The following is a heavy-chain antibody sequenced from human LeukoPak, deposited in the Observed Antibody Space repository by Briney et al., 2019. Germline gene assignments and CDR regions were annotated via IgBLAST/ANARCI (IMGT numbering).Heavy chain of an antibody. Sequence: GGSLRLSCAASGFTVVSNYMSWVRQAPGKGLEWVAVIYSGGRTYYADSVKGRFTISRDNSKNTMYLQMNSLRAEDTAVYYCARDVGASSPGVPAAWGQGTLVTVSS. CDR2: IYSGGRT. J-gene: IGHJ4*02. D-gene: IGHD2-2*01. CDR1: GFTVVSNY. CDR3: ARDVGASSPGVPAA. V-gene: IGHV3-66*01.